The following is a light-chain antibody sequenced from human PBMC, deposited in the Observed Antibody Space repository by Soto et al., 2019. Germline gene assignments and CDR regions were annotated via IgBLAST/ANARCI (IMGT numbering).Light chain of an antibody. CDR2: SDN. V-gene: IGLV1-44*01. Sequence: QSVLTQPPSASGTPGQRVTISCSGSSSNIGSNTVNWYQQLPGTAPKLLIYSDNQRHSGVPDRFSGSKSGTSASLAISGLQSEDEADYYCAAWDDSLSGAIFGGGTKLTVL. CDR3: AAWDDSLSGAI. J-gene: IGLJ2*01. CDR1: SSNIGSNT.